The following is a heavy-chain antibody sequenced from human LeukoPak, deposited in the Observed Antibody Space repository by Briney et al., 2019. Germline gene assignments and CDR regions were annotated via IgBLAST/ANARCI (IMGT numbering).Heavy chain of an antibody. Sequence: GGSLRLSCAASGFTVSSNYMSWVRQAPGKGLEWVSAISGSGGSTYYADSVKGRFTISRDNSKNTAYLQMNSLRADDTAVYYCAKAHSSGWYLDYWGQGTLVTVSS. V-gene: IGHV3-23*01. CDR2: ISGSGGST. CDR1: GFTVSSNY. D-gene: IGHD6-19*01. J-gene: IGHJ4*02. CDR3: AKAHSSGWYLDY.